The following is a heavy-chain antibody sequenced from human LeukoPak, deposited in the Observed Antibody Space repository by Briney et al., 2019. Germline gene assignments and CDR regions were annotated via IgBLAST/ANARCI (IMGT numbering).Heavy chain of an antibody. J-gene: IGHJ3*02. CDR2: FDPEDDDT. V-gene: IGHV1-24*01. CDR1: GYTLTELS. D-gene: IGHD3-22*01. Sequence: GASVKVSCKVSGYTLTELSMHWVRQAPGKGLEWMGGFDPEDDDTIYAQKFQGRLTMTEDTSTDTAYMELSSLRSEDTAVYYCATTIVAITMIVNAFDIWGQGTMVTVSS. CDR3: ATTIVAITMIVNAFDI.